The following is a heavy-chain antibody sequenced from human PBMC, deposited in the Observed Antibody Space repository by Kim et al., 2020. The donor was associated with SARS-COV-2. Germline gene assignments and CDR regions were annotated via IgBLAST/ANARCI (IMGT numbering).Heavy chain of an antibody. CDR2: IIPIFGTA. V-gene: IGHV1-69*13. CDR1: GGTFSSYA. D-gene: IGHD3-22*01. CDR3: ARTYYYDSSGYFGGWVY. J-gene: IGHJ4*02. Sequence: SVKVSCKASGGTFSSYAISWVRQAPGQGLEWMGGIIPIFGTANYAQKFQGRVTITADESTSTAYMELSSLRSEDTAVYYCARTYYYDSSGYFGGWVYWGQGTLVTVSS.